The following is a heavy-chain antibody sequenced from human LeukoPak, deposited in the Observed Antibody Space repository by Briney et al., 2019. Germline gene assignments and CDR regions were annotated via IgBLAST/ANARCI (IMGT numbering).Heavy chain of an antibody. CDR1: GGSISSYY. V-gene: IGHV4-4*07. J-gene: IGHJ3*02. CDR2: IYTSGST. Sequence: KPSETLSLTCTVPGGSISSYYWSWLRQPAGKGLKWIGRIYTSGSTNYNPSLKSRVTMSVDTSKNQFSLKLSSVTAADTAVYYCARDYYDSSGSSGAFDIWGQGTMVTVSS. D-gene: IGHD3-22*01. CDR3: ARDYYDSSGSSGAFDI.